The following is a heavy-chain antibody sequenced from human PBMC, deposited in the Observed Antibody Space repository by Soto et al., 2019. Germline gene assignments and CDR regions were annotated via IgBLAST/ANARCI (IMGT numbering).Heavy chain of an antibody. CDR3: ARLDSGSYPYYYYYGMDV. CDR1: GYSFTSYW. CDR2: IYPGDSDS. V-gene: IGHV5-51*01. J-gene: IGHJ6*02. Sequence: NLGESLKISCKGSGYSFTSYWIGWVRQMPGKGLEWMGGIYPGDSDSRYSPSFQGQVTISADNSISTAYLQWSSLKASDTAMYYCARLDSGSYPYYYYYGMDVWGQGTTVTVSS. D-gene: IGHD1-26*01.